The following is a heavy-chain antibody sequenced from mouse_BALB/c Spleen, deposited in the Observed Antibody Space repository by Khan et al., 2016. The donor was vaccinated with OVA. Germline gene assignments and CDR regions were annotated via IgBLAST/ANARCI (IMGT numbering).Heavy chain of an antibody. CDR2: ILPGSGNS. CDR3: ARYSNPWFAD. Sequence: QVRLQQSGAELMKPGASVKISCKATGHTFSSNWIEWVKQRPGHGLEWIGEILPGSGNSKYNEKFKVKATFTADTSSNTAYMQLNSLTSEDSAVYYCARYSNPWFADWGQGTLVTVSA. J-gene: IGHJ3*01. D-gene: IGHD2-5*01. V-gene: IGHV1-9*01. CDR1: GHTFSSNW.